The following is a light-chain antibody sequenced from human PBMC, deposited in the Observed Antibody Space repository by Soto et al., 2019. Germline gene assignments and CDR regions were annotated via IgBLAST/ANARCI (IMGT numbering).Light chain of an antibody. CDR2: HVS. CDR1: SSDVGAYNY. V-gene: IGLV2-14*01. CDR3: YSYTTSSTDV. J-gene: IGLJ1*01. Sequence: QSALTQPASVSGSPGQSITISCTGTSSDVGAYNYVSWYQQHPAKIPKLMIYHVSNRPSGVSDRFSGSKSGNTASLTISGLQAEDEADYYCYSYTTSSTDVFGTGIKVTVL.